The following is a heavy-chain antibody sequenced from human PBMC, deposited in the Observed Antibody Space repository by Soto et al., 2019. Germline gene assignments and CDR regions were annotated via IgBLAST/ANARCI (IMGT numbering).Heavy chain of an antibody. D-gene: IGHD4-17*01. Sequence: GGSLRLSCAASGFTFTAYSMNWVRLAPGKGLEWLSYISNTGSTIYYADSVKGRFTISRDNAKNSLYLQMSGLRVEDTAVYYCARGTMTAVSKTDSWGQGALVTVSS. CDR3: ARGTMTAVSKTDS. CDR1: GFTFTAYS. V-gene: IGHV3-48*01. CDR2: ISNTGSTI. J-gene: IGHJ4*02.